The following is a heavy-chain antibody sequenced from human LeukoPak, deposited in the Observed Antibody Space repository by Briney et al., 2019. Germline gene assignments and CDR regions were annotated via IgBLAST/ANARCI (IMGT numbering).Heavy chain of an antibody. CDR3: ARATTVVTPPSFYYYYYYMDV. D-gene: IGHD4-23*01. Sequence: SETLSLTCTVSGGSISSYYWSWIRQPPGKGLEWIGNIYYSGSTNYNPYLKRRVTISVDTSKNQFSLKLSSVTAADTAVYYCARATTVVTPPSFYYYYYYMDVWGKGTTATVSS. J-gene: IGHJ6*03. CDR1: GGSISSYY. CDR2: IYYSGST. V-gene: IGHV4-59*08.